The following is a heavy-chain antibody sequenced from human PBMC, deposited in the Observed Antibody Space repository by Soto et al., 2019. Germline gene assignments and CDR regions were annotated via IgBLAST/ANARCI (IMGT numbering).Heavy chain of an antibody. V-gene: IGHV1-69*08. CDR1: GGTFSSHT. Sequence: QDQLVQSGAEVKKPGSSVKVSCKASGGTFSSHTFSWVRQAPGQGLEWMGRIIPALGTATYAQKFQGRVTITGDEAATAVYMELKSLRSEDTAVDYCARPDFGDYWYFDLWGRGTLVTVSS. J-gene: IGHJ2*01. CDR2: IIPALGTA. CDR3: ARPDFGDYWYFDL. D-gene: IGHD4-17*01.